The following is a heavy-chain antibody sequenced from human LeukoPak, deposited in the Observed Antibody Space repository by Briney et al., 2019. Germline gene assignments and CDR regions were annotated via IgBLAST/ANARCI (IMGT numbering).Heavy chain of an antibody. CDR1: GGTFSSYA. CDR3: ARERHGTMVRGVTVFDY. D-gene: IGHD3-10*01. CDR2: IIPILGIA. Sequence: SVKVSCKASGGTFSSYAISWVRQAPGQGLEWMGRIIPILGIANYAQKFQGRVTITADKSTSTAYMELSSLRSEDTAVYYCARERHGTMVRGVTVFDYWGQGTLVTVSS. J-gene: IGHJ4*02. V-gene: IGHV1-69*04.